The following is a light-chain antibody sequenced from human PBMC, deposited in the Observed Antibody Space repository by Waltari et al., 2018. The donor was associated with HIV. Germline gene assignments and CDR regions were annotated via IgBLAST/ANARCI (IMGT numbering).Light chain of an antibody. CDR3: SSYTSSRSYV. CDR1: SIDVGSYNL. Sequence: QSALTQPASVSGSPGQSITISCTGTSIDVGSYNLVSWYQHHPGKAPKLMIYAVSNRPSGVSNRFSGSKSGNTASLTISGLQAEDEADYYCSSYTSSRSYVFGTGTRVTV. J-gene: IGLJ1*01. CDR2: AVS. V-gene: IGLV2-14*02.